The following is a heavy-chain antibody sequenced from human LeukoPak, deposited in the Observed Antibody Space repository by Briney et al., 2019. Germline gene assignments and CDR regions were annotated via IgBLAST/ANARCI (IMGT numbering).Heavy chain of an antibody. D-gene: IGHD6-13*01. V-gene: IGHV3-74*01. Sequence: PGGSLRLSCAAFGFTFSTYWMHWVRQAPGKGLVWVSRINGDGGSRNYADSVKGRFTISRDNAKNTLYLQMSSLRVEDTAVYYCASASSHRTAAGGDYWGQGTLVTVST. J-gene: IGHJ4*02. CDR1: GFTFSTYW. CDR2: INGDGGSR. CDR3: ASASSHRTAAGGDY.